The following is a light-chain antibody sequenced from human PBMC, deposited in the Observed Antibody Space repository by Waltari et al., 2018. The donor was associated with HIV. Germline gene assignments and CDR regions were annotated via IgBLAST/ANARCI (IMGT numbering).Light chain of an antibody. J-gene: IGKJ4*01. V-gene: IGKV2-28*01. Sequence: DIVLPQSPLSLPVTPGEPASLSSKSSQSLLQSSGFNYLDWYLQNPGQSPQLLIYLGSHRASGVSDRFSGGGSGTHFTLNLTRVEAEDVGVYFCMQSLQVPLTFGGGTKV. CDR3: MQSLQVPLT. CDR2: LGS. CDR1: QSLLQSSGFNY.